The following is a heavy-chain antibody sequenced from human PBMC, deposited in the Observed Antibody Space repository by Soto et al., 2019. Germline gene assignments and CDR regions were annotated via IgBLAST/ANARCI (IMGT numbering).Heavy chain of an antibody. V-gene: IGHV4-39*01. Sequence: SETLSLTCTVSGGSISSSSYYWGWIRQPPGKGLEWIGSIYYSGSTYYNPSLKSRVTISVDTSKNQFSLKLSSVTAADTAVYYCAVVLRSLEWLPSFEYWGQGTLVTVPQ. CDR2: IYYSGST. J-gene: IGHJ4*02. CDR3: AVVLRSLEWLPSFEY. D-gene: IGHD3-3*01. CDR1: GGSISSSSYY.